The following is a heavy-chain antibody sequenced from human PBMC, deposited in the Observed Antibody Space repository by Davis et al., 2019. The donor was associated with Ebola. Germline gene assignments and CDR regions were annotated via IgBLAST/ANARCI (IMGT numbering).Heavy chain of an antibody. CDR1: GGPISSHY. D-gene: IGHD3-16*01. J-gene: IGHJ4*02. CDR2: IYYTGNA. Sequence: PSETLSLTCTVSGGPISSHYWSWIRQPPGKGLAWFGYIYYTGNAYYNSSLASRATISVDTSKNQFSLKLTSVTAADTAMYYCAERGGSVWGQGTLVTVSS. V-gene: IGHV4-59*03. CDR3: AERGGSV.